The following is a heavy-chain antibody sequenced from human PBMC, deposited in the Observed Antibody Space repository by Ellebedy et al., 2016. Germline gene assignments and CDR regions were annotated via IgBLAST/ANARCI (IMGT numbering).Heavy chain of an antibody. CDR3: AREHWGQWLPPDY. CDR2: ISLSGGAA. D-gene: IGHD6-19*01. Sequence: GGSLRLXXVASGFNLGDYAMSWVRQAPGKGLEWVSDISLSGGAANYAASVKGRFTISRDNANQSLYLQMNSLRVEDTAFYYCAREHWGQWLPPDYWGQGTLVTVSS. V-gene: IGHV3-20*03. CDR1: GFNLGDYA. J-gene: IGHJ4*02.